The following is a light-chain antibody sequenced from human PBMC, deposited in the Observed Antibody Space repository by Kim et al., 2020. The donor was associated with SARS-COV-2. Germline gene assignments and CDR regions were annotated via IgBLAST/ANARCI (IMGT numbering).Light chain of an antibody. Sequence: GQRVTISSSGSSSNIGSNTVSWYQQLPGTAPKLLIYSNNQRPSGVPDRFSGSKSGTSASLAISGLQSEDEADYYCAAWDDSLNVWVFGGGTQLTVL. CDR1: SSNIGSNT. J-gene: IGLJ3*02. CDR2: SNN. CDR3: AAWDDSLNVWV. V-gene: IGLV1-44*01.